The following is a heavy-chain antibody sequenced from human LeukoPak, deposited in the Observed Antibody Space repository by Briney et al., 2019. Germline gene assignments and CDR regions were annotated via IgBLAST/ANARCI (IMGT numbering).Heavy chain of an antibody. CDR3: ARGRGRIAVAVSDY. Sequence: VSVKVSCKASGYTFTSYTIHWVRQAPGQGLEWMGWISAYNGNTNYAQKLQGRVTMTTDTSTSTAYMELRSLRSDDTAVYYCARGRGRIAVAVSDYWGQGTLVTVSS. CDR2: ISAYNGNT. V-gene: IGHV1-18*01. CDR1: GYTFTSYT. D-gene: IGHD6-19*01. J-gene: IGHJ4*02.